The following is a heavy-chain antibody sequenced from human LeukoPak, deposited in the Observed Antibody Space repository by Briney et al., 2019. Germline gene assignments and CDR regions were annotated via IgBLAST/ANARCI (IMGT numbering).Heavy chain of an antibody. J-gene: IGHJ4*02. Sequence: GESLKISCKGSGYSFTSYWIGWVRQMSGKGLEWMGIIYPGDSDARYSPSFQGQVTISVDKSIGTAYLQWSSLKASDTAMYYCARSTSDYYSADYWGQGTLVTVSS. CDR1: GYSFTSYW. CDR3: ARSTSDYYSADY. V-gene: IGHV5-51*01. CDR2: IYPGDSDA. D-gene: IGHD3-22*01.